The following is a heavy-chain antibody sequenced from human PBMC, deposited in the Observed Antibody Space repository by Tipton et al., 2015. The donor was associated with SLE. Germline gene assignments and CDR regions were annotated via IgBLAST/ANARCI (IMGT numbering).Heavy chain of an antibody. CDR3: ARALLSSIAARSNYFDY. J-gene: IGHJ4*02. Sequence: TLSLTCAVYGGSFSGYYWSWIRQPPGKGLEWIGEINHSGSTNYNPSLKSRVTISVDTSKNQFSLKLSSVTAADTAVYYCARALLSSIAARSNYFDYWGQGTLVTVSS. D-gene: IGHD6-6*01. CDR1: GGSFSGYY. CDR2: INHSGST. V-gene: IGHV4-34*01.